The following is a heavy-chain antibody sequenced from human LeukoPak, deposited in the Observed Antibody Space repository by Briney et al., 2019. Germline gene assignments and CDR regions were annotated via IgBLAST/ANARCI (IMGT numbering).Heavy chain of an antibody. Sequence: GGSLRLSCAASGFTFSSYSMNWVRQAPGKGLEWVSSISSSSSYIYYADSVKGRFTISRDNAKNSLYLQMNSLRAADTAVYYCGRDRIEPWIQLQYYSYMDVWGNGTTVTVSS. J-gene: IGHJ6*03. CDR3: GRDRIEPWIQLQYYSYMDV. D-gene: IGHD5-18*01. V-gene: IGHV3-21*01. CDR1: GFTFSSYS. CDR2: ISSSSSYI.